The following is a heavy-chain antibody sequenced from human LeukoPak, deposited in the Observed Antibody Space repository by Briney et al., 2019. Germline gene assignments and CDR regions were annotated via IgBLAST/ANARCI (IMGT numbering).Heavy chain of an antibody. CDR3: ARQLGVGALIHFDY. CDR1: GFTFSSYE. D-gene: IGHD1-26*01. CDR2: ISRSAGTI. V-gene: IGHV3-48*03. J-gene: IGHJ4*02. Sequence: PRGSLRLSCAASGFTFSSYEMNWVRQAPGKGLEWVSYISRSAGTIYYADSVKGRFTISRDNAKTSLYLQMNSLRAEDTAVYYCARQLGVGALIHFDYWGQGTMASVSS.